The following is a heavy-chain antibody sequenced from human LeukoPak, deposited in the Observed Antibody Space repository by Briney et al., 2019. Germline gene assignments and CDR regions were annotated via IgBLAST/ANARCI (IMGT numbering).Heavy chain of an antibody. CDR2: ISYDGSNK. V-gene: IGHV3-30-3*01. CDR3: ARDSSHSGSWYGGY. Sequence: GGSLRLSCAASGFTLSSYAMHWVRQAPGKGREWGAVISYDGSNKYYADSVKRRFTISRDNAKNSLYLQMNSLRAEDTAVYYCARDSSHSGSWYGGYWGQGTLVTVSS. J-gene: IGHJ4*02. CDR1: GFTLSSYA. D-gene: IGHD6-13*01.